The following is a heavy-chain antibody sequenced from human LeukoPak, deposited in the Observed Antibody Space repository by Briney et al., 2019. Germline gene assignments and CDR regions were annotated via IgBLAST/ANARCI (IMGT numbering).Heavy chain of an antibody. V-gene: IGHV4-59*01. J-gene: IGHJ5*02. CDR1: GGSISSYY. D-gene: IGHD3-3*01. CDR2: IYYSGST. CDR3: ARAFSRITIFGVVTPNWFDP. Sequence: KASETLSLTCTVSGGSISSYYWSWIRQPPGKGLEWIGYIYYSGSTNYNPSLKSRVTISVDTSKNQFSLKLSSVTAADTAVCYCARAFSRITIFGVVTPNWFDPWGQGTLVTVSS.